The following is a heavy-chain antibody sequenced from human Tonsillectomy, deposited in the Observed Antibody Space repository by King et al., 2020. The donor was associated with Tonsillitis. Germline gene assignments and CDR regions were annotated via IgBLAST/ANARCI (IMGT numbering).Heavy chain of an antibody. Sequence: QLVQSGTEVKRPGASVKVSCQASGYTFSGCYIHWVRQAPGQGLEWMGWINPHNGLTKYAQRFQDRVTMTRDTSADTANMELTRLGSDDTAVYYCARDTIFDGETMSSFDRWGQGTLVTVS. J-gene: IGHJ5*02. CDR1: GYTFSGCY. V-gene: IGHV1-2*02. CDR3: ARDTIFDGETMSSFDR. CDR2: INPHNGLT. D-gene: IGHD3-22*01.